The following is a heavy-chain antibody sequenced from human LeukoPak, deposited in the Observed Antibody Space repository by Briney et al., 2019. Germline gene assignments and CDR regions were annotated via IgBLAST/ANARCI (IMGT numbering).Heavy chain of an antibody. J-gene: IGHJ4*02. Sequence: PGGSLRLSCAASGFTFSSYAMSWVRQAPGTGLEWVSAISGSGGSTYYADSVKGRFSISRDNSKNTLHLQMNSLRAEDAAVYYCAKTKDDNSGYYDYWGQGNLVTVSS. CDR2: ISGSGGST. CDR3: AKTKDDNSGYYDY. V-gene: IGHV3-23*01. D-gene: IGHD3-22*01. CDR1: GFTFSSYA.